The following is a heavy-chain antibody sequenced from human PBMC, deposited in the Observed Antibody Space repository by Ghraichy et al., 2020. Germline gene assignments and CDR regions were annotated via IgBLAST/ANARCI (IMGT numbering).Heavy chain of an antibody. D-gene: IGHD3-10*01. CDR2: INPNSGGT. J-gene: IGHJ4*02. CDR1: GYTFTGYY. Sequence: ASVKVSCKASGYTFTGYYMHWVRQAPGQGLEWMGWINPNSGGTNYAQKFQGWVTMTRDTSISTAYMELSRLRSDDTAVYYCASLWEYVVGESQEPGYFDYWGQGTLVTVSS. CDR3: ASLWEYVVGESQEPGYFDY. V-gene: IGHV1-2*04.